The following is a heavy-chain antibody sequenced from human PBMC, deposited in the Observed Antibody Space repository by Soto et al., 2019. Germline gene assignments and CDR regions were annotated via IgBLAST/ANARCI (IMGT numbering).Heavy chain of an antibody. D-gene: IGHD1-26*01. CDR3: TRDRRYSGWFDP. Sequence: GGSLRLSCTASGFTFGDYAMSWFRQAPGKGLEWVGFIRSKAYGGTTEYAASVKGRFTISRDDSKNKDHLQMNRLKTEDTAVYYCTRDRRYSGWFDPWGQGILVTVSS. CDR2: IRSKAYGGTT. V-gene: IGHV3-49*03. J-gene: IGHJ5*02. CDR1: GFTFGDYA.